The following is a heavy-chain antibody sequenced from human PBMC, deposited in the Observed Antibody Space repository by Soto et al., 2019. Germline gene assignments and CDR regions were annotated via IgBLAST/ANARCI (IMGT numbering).Heavy chain of an antibody. CDR2: IYPGDSDT. Sequence: PGDSLKISCKGSGYSFTNYWIGWVRQMPGKGLEWMGIIYPGDSDTRYSPSFRGQVTISVDKSISTAYLQWSSLKASDTAMYYCASALMSTNAYYYGMDVWAQGTTVTVSS. D-gene: IGHD2-8*01. CDR1: GYSFTNYW. V-gene: IGHV5-51*01. J-gene: IGHJ6*02. CDR3: ASALMSTNAYYYGMDV.